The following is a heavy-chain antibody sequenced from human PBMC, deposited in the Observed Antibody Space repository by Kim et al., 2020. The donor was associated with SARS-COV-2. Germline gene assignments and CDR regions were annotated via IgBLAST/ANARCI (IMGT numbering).Heavy chain of an antibody. CDR3: AKDTQVVPATLDY. V-gene: IGHV3-23*01. J-gene: IGHJ4*02. D-gene: IGHD2-15*01. Sequence: PEPVKRRFTISRDKAKNTRYLHMDSLRAEDTAVYYCAKDTQVVPATLDYWGQGTLVTVSS.